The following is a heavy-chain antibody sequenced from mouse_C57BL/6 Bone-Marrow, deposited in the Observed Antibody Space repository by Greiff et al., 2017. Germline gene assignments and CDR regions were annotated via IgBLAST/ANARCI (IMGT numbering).Heavy chain of an antibody. J-gene: IGHJ1*03. CDR3: ARHDTLEGYSFYWYFDV. CDR1: GYTFTEYT. CDR2: FYPGSGSI. Sequence: QVQLQQSGAELVKPGASVKLSCKASGYTFTEYTIHWVKQRSGQGLEWIGWFYPGSGSIKYNEKFKDKATLTADKSSSTVYMELSRLTSEDSAFYFCARHDTLEGYSFYWYFDVWGTGTTVTVSS. V-gene: IGHV1-62-2*01. D-gene: IGHD2-3*01.